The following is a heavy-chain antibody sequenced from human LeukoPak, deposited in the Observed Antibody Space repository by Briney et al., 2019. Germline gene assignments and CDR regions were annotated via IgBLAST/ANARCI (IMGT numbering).Heavy chain of an antibody. CDR1: GFTFSSYS. CDR2: ISSSSSTI. V-gene: IGHV3-48*01. Sequence: GGSLRLSCAASGFTFSSYSMSWVRQAPGKGLEWVSYISSSSSTIYYADSVKGRFTISRDNAKNSLYLQMNSLRAEDTAVYYCARDMGAVDYWGQGTLVTVSS. D-gene: IGHD1-26*01. CDR3: ARDMGAVDY. J-gene: IGHJ4*02.